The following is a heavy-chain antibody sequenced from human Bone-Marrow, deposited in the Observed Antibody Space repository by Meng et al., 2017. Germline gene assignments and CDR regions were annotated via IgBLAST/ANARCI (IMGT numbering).Heavy chain of an antibody. CDR1: GGSFRGYF. D-gene: IGHD5-18*01. Sequence: QVQLQQWGAGLLKPSETLSLTCGVYGGSFRGYFWAWIRQPPGKGLEWIGEINHRGSTNYNPSLKSRVTISVDTSKSQVSLNLSSVTAADMAVYYCARQKFSYGLGPPAYWGQGTLVTVSS. V-gene: IGHV4-34*01. J-gene: IGHJ4*02. CDR3: ARQKFSYGLGPPAY. CDR2: INHRGST.